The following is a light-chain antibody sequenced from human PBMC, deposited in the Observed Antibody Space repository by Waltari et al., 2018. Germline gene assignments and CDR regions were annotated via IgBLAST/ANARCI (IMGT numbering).Light chain of an antibody. J-gene: IGKJ1*01. CDR1: QSVSKY. CDR3: QNHERLPAT. Sequence: EVLLTPSPGPLSLSPADRATLSCRASQSVSKYLAWYQQRPGQAPRLLIYAASTRATGIPDRFSGSGSGTDFSLTISRLEPEDFAVYYCQNHERLPATFGQGTKVEIK. CDR2: AAS. V-gene: IGKV3-20*01.